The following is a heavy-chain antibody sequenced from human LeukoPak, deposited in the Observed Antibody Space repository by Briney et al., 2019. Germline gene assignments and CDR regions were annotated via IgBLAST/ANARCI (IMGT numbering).Heavy chain of an antibody. J-gene: IGHJ3*02. Sequence: ASVKVSCKASGYTFASYGISWVRQAPGQGLEWMGWINPNSGGTNYAQKFQGWVTMTRDTSISTAYMELSRLRSDDTAVYYCAIVGATRAFDIWGQGTMVIVSS. D-gene: IGHD1-26*01. CDR2: INPNSGGT. CDR3: AIVGATRAFDI. CDR1: GYTFASYG. V-gene: IGHV1-2*04.